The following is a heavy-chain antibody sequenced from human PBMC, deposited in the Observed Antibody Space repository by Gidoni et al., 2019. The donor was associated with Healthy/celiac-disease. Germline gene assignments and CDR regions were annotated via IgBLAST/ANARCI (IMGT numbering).Heavy chain of an antibody. J-gene: IGHJ2*01. Sequence: QVQLVESGGGLVKPGGSLRLSCAASGLTFSDYNLSWIRQAPGKGLEWVSYISSSGSTIYYADSVKGRFTISRDNAKNSLYLQMNSLRAEDTAVYYCARDRHDYYYGSGSSYWYFDLWGRGTLVTVSS. CDR1: GLTFSDYN. V-gene: IGHV3-11*01. D-gene: IGHD3-10*01. CDR2: ISSSGSTI. CDR3: ARDRHDYYYGSGSSYWYFDL.